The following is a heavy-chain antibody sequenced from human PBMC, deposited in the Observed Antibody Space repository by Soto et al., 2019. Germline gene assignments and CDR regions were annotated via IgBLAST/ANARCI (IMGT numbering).Heavy chain of an antibody. CDR1: GDSVSSNSAA. V-gene: IGHV6-1*01. D-gene: IGHD1-20*01. CDR3: AREYGRGITGTPSHAFDI. Sequence: SQTLSLTCAISGDSVSSNSAAWNWIRQSPSRGLEWLGRTYYRSKWYNDYAVSVKSRITINPDTSKNQFSLQLNSVTPEDTAVYYCAREYGRGITGTPSHAFDIWGQGTMVTVSS. CDR2: TYYRSKWYN. J-gene: IGHJ3*02.